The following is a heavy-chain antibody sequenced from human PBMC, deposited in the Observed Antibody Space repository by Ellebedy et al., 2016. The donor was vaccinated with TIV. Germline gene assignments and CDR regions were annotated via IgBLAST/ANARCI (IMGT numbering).Heavy chain of an antibody. D-gene: IGHD6-19*01. CDR1: GFTFSSYS. Sequence: GESLKISXAASGFTFSSYSMNWVRQAPGKGLEWVSSISSSSSYIYYADSVKGRFTISRDNAKNSLYLQMNSLRAEDTAVYYCARDTLAVAGTKEFDYWGQGTLVTVSS. V-gene: IGHV3-21*01. J-gene: IGHJ4*02. CDR2: ISSSSSYI. CDR3: ARDTLAVAGTKEFDY.